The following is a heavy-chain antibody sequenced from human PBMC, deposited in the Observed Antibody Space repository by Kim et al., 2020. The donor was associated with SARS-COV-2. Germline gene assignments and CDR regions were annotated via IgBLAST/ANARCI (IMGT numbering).Heavy chain of an antibody. CDR2: INHSGST. J-gene: IGHJ4*02. CDR1: GGSFSGYY. V-gene: IGHV4-34*01. CDR3: ARGPYCSGGSCYSGKIVDY. Sequence: SETLSLTCAVYGGSFSGYYWSWIRQPPGKGLEWIGEINHSGSTNYNPSLKSRVTISVDTSKNQFSLKLSSVTAADTAVYYCARGPYCSGGSCYSGKIVDYWGQGTLVTVPS. D-gene: IGHD2-15*01.